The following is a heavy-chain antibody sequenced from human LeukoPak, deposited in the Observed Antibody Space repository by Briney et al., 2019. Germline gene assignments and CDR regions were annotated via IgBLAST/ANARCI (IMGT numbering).Heavy chain of an antibody. J-gene: IGHJ4*02. D-gene: IGHD2-15*01. CDR3: ARDIVVVVAATGLDY. V-gene: IGHV3-7*01. CDR2: IKQDGSEK. Sequence: PGRSLRLSCAASGFTFSSYWMSWVRQAPGKGLEWVANIKQDGSEKYYVDSVKGRFTISRDNAKNSLYLQMNSLRAEDTAVYYCARDIVVVVAATGLDYWGQGTLVTVSS. CDR1: GFTFSSYW.